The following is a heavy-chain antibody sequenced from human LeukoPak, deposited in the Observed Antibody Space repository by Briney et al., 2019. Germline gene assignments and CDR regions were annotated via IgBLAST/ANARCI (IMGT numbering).Heavy chain of an antibody. CDR3: ARTWYYYDSSARWFDP. Sequence: GASVKVSCKASGYTFTSYGISWVRQAPGQGLEWMGWISAYNGNTNYAQKLQGRVTMTTDTSTSTAYMELRSLRSDDTAVYYCARTWYYYDSSARWFDPWGQGTLVTVSS. V-gene: IGHV1-18*01. CDR2: ISAYNGNT. D-gene: IGHD3-22*01. CDR1: GYTFTSYG. J-gene: IGHJ5*02.